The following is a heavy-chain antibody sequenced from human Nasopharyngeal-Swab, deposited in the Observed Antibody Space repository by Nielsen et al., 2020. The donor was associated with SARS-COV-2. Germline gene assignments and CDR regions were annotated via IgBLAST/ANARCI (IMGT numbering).Heavy chain of an antibody. D-gene: IGHD3-22*01. Sequence: SETLSLTCTVSGDSISSNSYYWGWIRQSPGKGLEWIGSFSYSGTTYFNPSLKSRFTISVDTSKNQFSVKLSSVTAADTAVYYCASYYYDSSDYSYWFDPWGQGTLVTVSS. J-gene: IGHJ5*02. CDR1: GDSISSNSYY. V-gene: IGHV4-39*01. CDR3: ASYYYDSSDYSYWFDP. CDR2: FSYSGTT.